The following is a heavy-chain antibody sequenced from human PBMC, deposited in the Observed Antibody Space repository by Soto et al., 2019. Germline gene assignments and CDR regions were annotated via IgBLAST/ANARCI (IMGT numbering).Heavy chain of an antibody. CDR3: ARGDDSTLDP. J-gene: IGHJ5*02. CDR1: GGSISSSSYY. Sequence: QLQLQESGPGLVKPSETLSLTCTVSGGSISSSSYYWGWTRQPPGKGLEWIGSIYYSGSTYYNPSLKSRVTISVDTSKNQFSLKLSSVTAADTAVYYCARGDDSTLDPWGQGTLVTVSS. CDR2: IYYSGST. V-gene: IGHV4-39*01. D-gene: IGHD4-4*01.